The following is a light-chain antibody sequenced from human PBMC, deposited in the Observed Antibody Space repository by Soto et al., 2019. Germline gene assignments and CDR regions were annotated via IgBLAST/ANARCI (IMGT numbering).Light chain of an antibody. J-gene: IGKJ4*01. CDR2: DAS. V-gene: IGKV3-20*01. CDR1: QTVRNNY. CDR3: QQFSSYPLT. Sequence: EFGLTQSPGTLSLSPVERATLSCRASQTVRNNYLAWYQQKPGQAPRLLIYDASSRATGIPDRFSGGGSGTDFTLTISRLEPEGFAVYYCQQFSSYPLTFGGGTKV.